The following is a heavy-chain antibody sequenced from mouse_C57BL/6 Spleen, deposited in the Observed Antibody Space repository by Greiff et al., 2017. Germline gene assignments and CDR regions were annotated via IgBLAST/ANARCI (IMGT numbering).Heavy chain of an antibody. Sequence: QVQLQQSGAELARPGASVKLSCKASGYTFTSYGISWVKQRTGQGLEWIGEIYPRSGNTYYNEKFKGKATLTADKSSSTAYMELRSLTSEDSAVYFCARQLGREGYVDVWGTGTTVTVSS. CDR3: ARQLGREGYVDV. V-gene: IGHV1-81*01. CDR1: GYTFTSYG. CDR2: IYPRSGNT. J-gene: IGHJ1*03. D-gene: IGHD4-1*01.